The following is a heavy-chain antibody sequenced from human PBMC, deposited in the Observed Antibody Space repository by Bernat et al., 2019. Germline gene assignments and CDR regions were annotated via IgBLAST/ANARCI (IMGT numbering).Heavy chain of an antibody. CDR1: GGSISSYY. V-gene: IGHV4-59*08. Sequence: QLQLQESGPGLVKPSETLSLTCTVSGGSISSYYWSWIRQPPGKGLEWIGYIYYSGSTNYNPSLKSRVTISVDTSKNQFSLKLSSVTAADTAVYYCARYHGFNYYYYGMDVWGQGTTVTVSS. CDR2: IYYSGST. D-gene: IGHD3-10*01. J-gene: IGHJ6*02. CDR3: ARYHGFNYYYYGMDV.